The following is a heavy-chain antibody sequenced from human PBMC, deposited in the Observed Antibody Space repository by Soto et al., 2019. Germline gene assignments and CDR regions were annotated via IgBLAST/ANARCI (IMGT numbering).Heavy chain of an antibody. CDR3: ARAPGFYGDFFDY. Sequence: SGFTFSDHYMDWVRQAPGKGLEWVGRIRNKANSYTTDNAASVKGRLTILREDSRNLVYLKMNSLRAEDTAFFFCARAPGFYGDFFDYWGQGTLVTVSS. CDR1: GFTFSDHY. J-gene: IGHJ4*02. V-gene: IGHV3-72*01. CDR2: IRNKANSYTT. D-gene: IGHD4-17*01.